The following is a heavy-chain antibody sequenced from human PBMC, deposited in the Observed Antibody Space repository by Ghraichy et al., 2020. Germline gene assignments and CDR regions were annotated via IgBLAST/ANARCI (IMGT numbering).Heavy chain of an antibody. J-gene: IGHJ3*02. CDR3: AKDNVDTMVQGGVDAFDI. CDR2: ISGSGGST. D-gene: IGHD3-10*01. CDR1: GFTFSSYA. V-gene: IGHV3-23*01. Sequence: LSLTCAASGFTFSSYAMSWVRQAPGKGLEWVSAISGSGGSTYYADSVKGRFTISRDNSKNTLYLQMNSLRAEDTAVYYCAKDNVDTMVQGGVDAFDIWGQGTMVTVSS.